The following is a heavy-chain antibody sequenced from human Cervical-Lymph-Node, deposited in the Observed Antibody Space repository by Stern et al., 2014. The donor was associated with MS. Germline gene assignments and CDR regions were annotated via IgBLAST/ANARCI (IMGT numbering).Heavy chain of an antibody. CDR3: TTDEVANFAH. J-gene: IGHJ5*02. V-gene: IGHV3-15*01. Sequence: EVQLVESGGDLVKPGGSLRLSCAASGFIFSKAWMTWVRQAPGKGLQWGGRIKPKTDGGTTNYSTPVQGRFTISRDDSKNTLFLHMNSLKTDDTAVYYCTTDEVANFAHWGQGTLVTVSS. CDR2: IKPKTDGGTT. CDR1: GFIFSKAW.